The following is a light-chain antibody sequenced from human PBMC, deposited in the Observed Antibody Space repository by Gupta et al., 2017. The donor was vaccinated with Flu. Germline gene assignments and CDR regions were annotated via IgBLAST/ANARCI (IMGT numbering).Light chain of an antibody. Sequence: DIVMTQSTLSLPVTPGEPASISCRSSQSLLHSNGYNYLDWYLQKPVQSPQLLIYLGSNRASGVPDRFSGSGSGTDFTLKISRVEAEDVGVYYCMQALQTPVTFGGGTKVEIK. V-gene: IGKV2-28*01. CDR3: MQALQTPVT. CDR2: LGS. CDR1: QSLLHSNGYNY. J-gene: IGKJ4*01.